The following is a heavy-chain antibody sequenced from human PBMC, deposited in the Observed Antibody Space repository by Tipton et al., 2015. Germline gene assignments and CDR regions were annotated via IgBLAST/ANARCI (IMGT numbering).Heavy chain of an antibody. D-gene: IGHD4-17*01. CDR3: ANLYVDYDY. CDR1: GGSVSTDIYH. CDR2: ISYSGST. J-gene: IGHJ4*02. Sequence: TLSLTCTVSGGSVSTDIYHWSWIRQPPGKGLEWIGYISYSGSTKYNPSLKSRLTISVHTSENQFSLKLTSVTAADTAVYYCANLYVDYDYWGQGTLVTVSS. V-gene: IGHV4-61*01.